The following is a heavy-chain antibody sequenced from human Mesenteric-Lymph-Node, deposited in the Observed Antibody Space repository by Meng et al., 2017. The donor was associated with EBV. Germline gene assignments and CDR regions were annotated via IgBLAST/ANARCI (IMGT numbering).Heavy chain of an antibody. V-gene: IGHV1-69*01. Sequence: VQLVQSGAEVKKPGSSVTASCKASGGTFSRFAIPSVRLAPGQGLEWMAGIIPLFSTTNCPQNFQGRVTITADASTSTAYMVVSSLSSDDTAVYYCAISDGWDISWGQGTLVTVSS. J-gene: IGHJ5*02. CDR1: GGTFSRFA. CDR2: IIPLFSTT. CDR3: AISDGWDIS. D-gene: IGHD5-24*01.